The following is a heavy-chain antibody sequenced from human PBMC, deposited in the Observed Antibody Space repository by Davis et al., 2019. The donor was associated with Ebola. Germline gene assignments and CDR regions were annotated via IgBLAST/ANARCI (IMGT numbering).Heavy chain of an antibody. D-gene: IGHD6-19*01. J-gene: IGHJ4*02. CDR2: IYHSGST. CDR1: GGSISSSSYY. V-gene: IGHV4-39*07. Sequence: SETLSLTCTVSGGSISSSSYYWGWIRQPPGKGLEWIGEIYHSGSTNYNPSLKSRVTISVDKSKNQFSLKLSSVTAADTAVYYCARDHAVAGVYWGQGTLVTVSS. CDR3: ARDHAVAGVY.